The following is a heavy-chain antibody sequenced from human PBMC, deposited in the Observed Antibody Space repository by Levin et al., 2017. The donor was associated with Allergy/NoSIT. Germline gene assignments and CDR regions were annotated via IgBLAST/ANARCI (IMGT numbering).Heavy chain of an antibody. D-gene: IGHD6-19*01. J-gene: IGHJ4*02. CDR2: IWHDGSVN. Sequence: GGSLRLSCGASGFIFSSYGMHWVRQAPGKGLEWAAVIWHDGSVNYYADSVKGRFTISRDNSKNTLYLQMDSLRAEDTAVYYCAGDARYTNGWYDFDYWGQGSLVTVSS. V-gene: IGHV3-33*01. CDR3: AGDARYTNGWYDFDY. CDR1: GFIFSSYG.